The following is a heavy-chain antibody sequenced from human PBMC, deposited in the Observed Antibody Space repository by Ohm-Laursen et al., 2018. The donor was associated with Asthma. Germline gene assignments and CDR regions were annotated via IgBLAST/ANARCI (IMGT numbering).Heavy chain of an antibody. CDR2: IYIRNT. CDR1: AYSLTSYG. J-gene: IGHJ4*02. CDR3: VRDLVDRFDY. V-gene: IGHV1-18*01. D-gene: IGHD3-10*01. Sequence: SVTAFYKPSAYSLTSYGLRWVRQAPGQRPERMGWIYIRNTNYAPRFRDRITMTTDASTNTAYMELGSLRSDDTAVYYCVRDLVDRFDYWGQGSLVIVSS.